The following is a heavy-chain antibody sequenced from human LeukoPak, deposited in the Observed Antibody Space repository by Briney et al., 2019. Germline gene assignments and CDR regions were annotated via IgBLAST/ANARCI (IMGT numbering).Heavy chain of an antibody. V-gene: IGHV1-2*06. Sequence: EASVKVSCKASGYTFTGYYMHWVRQAPGQGLEWMGRINPNSGGTNYAQKFQGRVTMTRDTSISIAYMELSRLRSDDTAVYYCARGIAGYSSGHYFDYWGQGTLVTVSS. D-gene: IGHD6-19*01. CDR1: GYTFTGYY. CDR3: ARGIAGYSSGHYFDY. CDR2: INPNSGGT. J-gene: IGHJ4*02.